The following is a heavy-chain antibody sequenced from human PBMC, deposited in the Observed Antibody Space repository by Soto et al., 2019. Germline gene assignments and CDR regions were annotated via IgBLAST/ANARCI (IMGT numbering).Heavy chain of an antibody. CDR1: GFKVSDNR. J-gene: IGHJ4*02. CDR3: ARVGTSESFFDY. D-gene: IGHD7-27*01. Sequence: EVQLVERGGGLIQPGGSLRLSCVVYGFKVSDNRMTWVRQAPGQGLEWVSDLYFYGSANFADSVRGRFTISKDDSKNTVYLQMSNLRAEDTAVYYCARVGTSESFFDYWGQGTLVTVSP. CDR2: LYFYGSA. V-gene: IGHV3-53*02.